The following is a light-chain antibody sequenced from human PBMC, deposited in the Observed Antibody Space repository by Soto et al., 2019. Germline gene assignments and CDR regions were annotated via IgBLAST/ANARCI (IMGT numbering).Light chain of an antibody. CDR2: GAS. V-gene: IGKV3-15*01. Sequence: ILLTQSPATLSLSPAERATLSCRASQSVSNKLAWYQQKPGQAPRLLLYGASTRATGIPARFSGSGSGRELSLTISSLQSEHFAVYYCQEYNHWHPVTFGGGTKVDIK. CDR3: QEYNHWHPVT. J-gene: IGKJ4*01. CDR1: QSVSNK.